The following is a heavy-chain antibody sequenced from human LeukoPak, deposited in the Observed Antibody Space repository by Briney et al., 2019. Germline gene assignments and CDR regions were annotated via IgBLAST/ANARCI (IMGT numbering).Heavy chain of an antibody. V-gene: IGHV3-53*01. J-gene: IGHJ4*02. CDR2: IYSGGST. D-gene: IGHD5-24*01. CDR1: GFTVSSNY. Sequence: GGSLSLSCAASGFTVSSNYMSWVRQAPGKGLEWVSVIYSGGSTYYADSVKGRFTISRDNSKNTLYLQMNSLRAEDTAVYYCAREDDDYWGQGTLVTVSS. CDR3: AREDDDY.